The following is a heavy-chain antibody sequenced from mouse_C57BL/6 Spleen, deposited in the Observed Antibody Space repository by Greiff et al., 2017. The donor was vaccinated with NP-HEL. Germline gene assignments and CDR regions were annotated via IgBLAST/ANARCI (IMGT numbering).Heavy chain of an antibody. V-gene: IGHV1-59*01. CDR2: IDPSDSYT. J-gene: IGHJ2*01. CDR1: GYTFTSYW. Sequence: QVQLKQPGAELVRPGTSVKLSCKASGYTFTSYWMHWVKQRPGQGLEWIGVIDPSDSYTNYNQKFKGKATLTVDTSSSTAYMQLSSLTSEDSAVNYCARSRGFDYWGQGTTLTVSS. CDR3: ARSRGFDY.